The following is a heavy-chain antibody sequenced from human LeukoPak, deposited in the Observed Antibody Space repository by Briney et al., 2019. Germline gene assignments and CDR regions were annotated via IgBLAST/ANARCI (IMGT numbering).Heavy chain of an antibody. Sequence: GESLKISCKCSGYSFTSYWIGWVRQMPGKGLEWMGNIYPGDSDTRYSPSFQGQVTISADKSISTAYLQWSSLKASDTAMYYCARQGSGYSPTYYYYMDVWGKGTTVT. V-gene: IGHV5-51*01. CDR3: ARQGSGYSPTYYYYMDV. J-gene: IGHJ6*03. D-gene: IGHD5-18*01. CDR2: IYPGDSDT. CDR1: GYSFTSYW.